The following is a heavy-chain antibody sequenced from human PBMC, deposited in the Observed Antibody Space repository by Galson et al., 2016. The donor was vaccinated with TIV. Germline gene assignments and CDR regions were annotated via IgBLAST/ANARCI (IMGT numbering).Heavy chain of an antibody. CDR1: GSRFTSYW. CDR2: IDPTDSYT. CDR3: ARGVSSGSAWLDP. V-gene: IGHV5-10-1*01. Sequence: QSGAEVTKPGESLRISCKGSGSRFTSYWINWVRQMPGKGLEWMGRIDPTDSYTNYSPSFQGHVTISADKSSTTAYLQWSSLKASDTAIYYCARGVSSGSAWLDPWGQGTLVTVSS. D-gene: IGHD3-10*01. J-gene: IGHJ5*02.